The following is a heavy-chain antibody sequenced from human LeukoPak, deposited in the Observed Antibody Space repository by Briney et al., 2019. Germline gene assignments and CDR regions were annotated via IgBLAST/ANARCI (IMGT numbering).Heavy chain of an antibody. V-gene: IGHV3-9*01. Sequence: SLRLSCAASGFTFDDYAMHWVRQAPGKGLEWVSGISWNSGSIGYADSVKGRFTISRDNAKNSLYLQMNSLRAEDTALYYCAKDPASSWRPGAFDIWGQGTMVTVSS. CDR1: GFTFDDYA. CDR3: AKDPASSWRPGAFDI. D-gene: IGHD6-13*01. J-gene: IGHJ3*02. CDR2: ISWNSGSI.